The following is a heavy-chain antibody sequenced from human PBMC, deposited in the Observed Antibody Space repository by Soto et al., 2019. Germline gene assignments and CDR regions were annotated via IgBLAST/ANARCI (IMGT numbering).Heavy chain of an antibody. J-gene: IGHJ6*02. CDR1: GFSLTTGKMG. CDR3: ARMKVDSYQFYYAMDV. Sequence: QVTLKESGPALVKPTETLTLTCTVSGFSLTTGKMGVSWIHQPPGKALEWLAHIFSDNERSYSTSLQGRLTSSKDTSGSQVVLSMTNVDPVDTATYYCARMKVDSYQFYYAMDVWGQGTTVTVSS. D-gene: IGHD3-9*01. CDR2: IFSDNER. V-gene: IGHV2-26*01.